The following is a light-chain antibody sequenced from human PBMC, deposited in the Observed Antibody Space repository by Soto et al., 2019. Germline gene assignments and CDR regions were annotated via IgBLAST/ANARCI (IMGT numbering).Light chain of an antibody. CDR2: HVS. Sequence: QSALTQPASVSGSPGQSITISCTRTSGDVGAYNFVSWYQQHPGKAPKLIVYHVSDRPSGFSSRFSGSKSGNSASLTISGLHAEDEADYYCSSYAGSDTFVFGTGTKVTVL. J-gene: IGLJ1*01. CDR1: SGDVGAYNF. CDR3: SSYAGSDTFV. V-gene: IGLV2-14*03.